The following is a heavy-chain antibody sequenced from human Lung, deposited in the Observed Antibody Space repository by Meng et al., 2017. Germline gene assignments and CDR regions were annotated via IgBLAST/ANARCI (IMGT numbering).Heavy chain of an antibody. CDR2: ISPYNGYT. V-gene: IGHV1-18*01. CDR1: GYTFPTYG. Sequence: QVTLMQSCAEVKKPGASVKVSCKASGYTFPTYGISWVQQAPGQGLEWMGWISPYNGYTSSIQKFQGRVTMTTDTSTSTAYMELMSLGSDDTAVYYCAILSHCTGGTCYPYDYWGQGTLVTVSS. CDR3: AILSHCTGGTCYPYDY. D-gene: IGHD2-15*01. J-gene: IGHJ4*02.